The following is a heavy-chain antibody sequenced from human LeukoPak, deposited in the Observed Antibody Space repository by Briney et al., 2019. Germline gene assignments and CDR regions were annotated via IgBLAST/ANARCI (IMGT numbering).Heavy chain of an antibody. CDR2: IYYSGNS. J-gene: IGHJ5*02. CDR3: AGLGASGNGYLSWFDP. CDR1: GGSISTYY. Sequence: PSETLSLTCTVSGGSISTYYWSWIRQPPGKGLEWIGYIYYSGNSNYNPSLKSRVTISVDTSKNQFSLKLSSVTAADTAVYYCAGLGASGNGYLSWFDPWGQGNLVTVSS. D-gene: IGHD3-22*01. V-gene: IGHV4-59*01.